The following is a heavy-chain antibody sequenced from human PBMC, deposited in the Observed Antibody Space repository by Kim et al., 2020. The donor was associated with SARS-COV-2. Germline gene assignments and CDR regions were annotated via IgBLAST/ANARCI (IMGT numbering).Heavy chain of an antibody. J-gene: IGHJ6*02. V-gene: IGHV4-59*01. Sequence: SETLSLTCTVSGGSISSYYWSWIRQPPGKGLEWIGYIYYSGSTNYNPSLKSRVTISVDTSKNQFSLKLSSVTAADTAVYYCARVRYYYGMDVWGQGTTVTVSS. CDR1: GGSISSYY. D-gene: IGHD3-16*01. CDR2: IYYSGST. CDR3: ARVRYYYGMDV.